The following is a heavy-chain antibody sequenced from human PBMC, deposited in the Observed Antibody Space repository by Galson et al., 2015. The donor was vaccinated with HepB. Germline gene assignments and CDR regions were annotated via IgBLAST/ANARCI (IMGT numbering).Heavy chain of an antibody. V-gene: IGHV3-21*01. CDR1: GFTFSSYS. Sequence: SLRLSCAASGFTFSSYSMNWVRQAPGKGLEWVSSISSSSSYIYYADSVKGRFTISRDNAKNSLYLQMNSLRAEDTAVYYCASPLLRYFDWSRLGRDAFDILGQVTMFTVSS. CDR2: ISSSSSYI. CDR3: ASPLLRYFDWSRLGRDAFDI. J-gene: IGHJ3*02. D-gene: IGHD3-9*01.